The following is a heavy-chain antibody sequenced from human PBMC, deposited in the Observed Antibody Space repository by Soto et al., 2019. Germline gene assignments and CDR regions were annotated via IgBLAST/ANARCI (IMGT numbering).Heavy chain of an antibody. Sequence: PGGSLRLSCEVSGFTFSDYGMHWVRQAPGKGLEWVAVMSYDGSHKYYADSVKGRFTISRDLSGNTLFLQMNSLRLEDTAVYFCAKXMYPRTVLDSSSPWGDYWGQGTLVTVSS. D-gene: IGHD6-6*01. J-gene: IGHJ4*02. CDR1: GFTFSDYG. CDR3: AKXMYPRTVLDSSSPWGDY. CDR2: MSYDGSHK. V-gene: IGHV3-30*18.